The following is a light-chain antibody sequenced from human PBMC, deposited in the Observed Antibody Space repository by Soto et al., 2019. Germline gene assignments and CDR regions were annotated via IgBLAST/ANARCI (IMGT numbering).Light chain of an antibody. CDR1: ESVSSN. CDR3: QKYNNWPLT. V-gene: IGKV3-15*01. J-gene: IGKJ1*01. Sequence: EVVMTQSPATLSVSPGERATLSCRASESVSSNLAWYQQRPGQAPRLVIYGASTRATGIPVRFSGSGSGTEFTLTISSLQSEDFAVYYCQKYNNWPLTFGQGTKVDI. CDR2: GAS.